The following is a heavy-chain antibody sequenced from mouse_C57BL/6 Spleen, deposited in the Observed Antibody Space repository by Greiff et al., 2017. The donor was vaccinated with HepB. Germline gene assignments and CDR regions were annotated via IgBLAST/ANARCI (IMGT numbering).Heavy chain of an antibody. D-gene: IGHD4-1*01. V-gene: IGHV1-69*01. Sequence: QVQLQQPGAELVMPGASVKLSCKASGYTFTSYWMHWVKQRPGQGLEWIGEIDPSDSYTNYNQKIKGKSTLTVDKSSSTAYMQLSSLTSEDSAVYYCARYANWASYWYFDVWGTGTTVTVSS. CDR3: ARYANWASYWYFDV. CDR2: IDPSDSYT. CDR1: GYTFTSYW. J-gene: IGHJ1*03.